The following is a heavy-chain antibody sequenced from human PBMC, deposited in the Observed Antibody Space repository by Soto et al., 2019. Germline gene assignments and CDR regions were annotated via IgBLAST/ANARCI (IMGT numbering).Heavy chain of an antibody. CDR2: INPNSGGT. V-gene: IGHV1-2*04. CDR3: ARGYQLLSPSSGFDY. J-gene: IGHJ4*02. Sequence: GASVKVSCKASGYTFTGYYMHWVRQAPGQGLGWMGWINPNSGGTNYAQKFQGWVTMTRDTSISTAYMELSRLRSDDTAVYYCARGYQLLSPSSGFDYWGQGTLVTVSS. D-gene: IGHD2-2*01. CDR1: GYTFTGYY.